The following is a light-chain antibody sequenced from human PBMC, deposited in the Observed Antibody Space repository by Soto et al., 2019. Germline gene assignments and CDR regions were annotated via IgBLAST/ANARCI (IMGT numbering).Light chain of an antibody. CDR2: AAS. V-gene: IGKV1-39*01. J-gene: IGKJ1*01. CDR3: QQSYSTPRT. Sequence: DIQMTQSPSSLYASVGDRVTITCRASQSISSYLNWYQQKPGKDPRLLIYAASSLQSGVPSRFNGGGSGTDVTLTISSLQPDDCATDHCQQSYSTPRTFGQGTKGEI. CDR1: QSISSY.